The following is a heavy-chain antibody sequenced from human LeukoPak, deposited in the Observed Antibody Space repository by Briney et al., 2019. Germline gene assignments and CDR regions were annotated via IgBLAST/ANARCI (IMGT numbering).Heavy chain of an antibody. V-gene: IGHV1-46*02. J-gene: IGHJ4*02. CDR3: ARGLRTSGYSH. CDR1: GYTFNNYD. Sequence: GASVKVSCKASGYTFNNYDMHWVRQAPGQGLEWMGIINPNDDSTSYAQKFQGRVTMTRDTSTSTVYVELSSLRSEDTAVYYCARGLRTSGYSHGGQGTLVTVSS. D-gene: IGHD3-22*01. CDR2: INPNDDST.